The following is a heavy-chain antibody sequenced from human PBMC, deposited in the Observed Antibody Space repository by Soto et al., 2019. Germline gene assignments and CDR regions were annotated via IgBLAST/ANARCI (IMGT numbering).Heavy chain of an antibody. D-gene: IGHD5-18*01. Sequence: QVQLQESGPGLVKPSQTLSLTCTVSGGSISSGGYYWSWIRQHPGKGLEWIGYIYYSGSTYYNPSLKSRVTISVDTSKNQFSLKLSSVTAADTAVYYCARFSSGYSYGADAFDIWGQGTMVTVSS. CDR2: IYYSGST. V-gene: IGHV4-31*03. CDR3: ARFSSGYSYGADAFDI. J-gene: IGHJ3*02. CDR1: GGSISSGGYY.